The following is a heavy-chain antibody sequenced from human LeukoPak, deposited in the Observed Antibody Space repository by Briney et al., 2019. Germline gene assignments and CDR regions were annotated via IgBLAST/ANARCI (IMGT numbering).Heavy chain of an antibody. J-gene: IGHJ4*02. CDR3: AKSLYCSSTTCYRYYFEN. CDR1: GFAFSDYS. D-gene: IGHD2-2*01. V-gene: IGHV3-7*01. Sequence: PGGSLRLSCAASGFAFSDYSMTWVRQAPGKGLEWVAYINEDGSEKYYVDSVKGRLTISRDNDKKSLYLQMNSLRPEDTAVYYCAKSLYCSSTTCYRYYFENWGQGTLVTVSS. CDR2: INEDGSEK.